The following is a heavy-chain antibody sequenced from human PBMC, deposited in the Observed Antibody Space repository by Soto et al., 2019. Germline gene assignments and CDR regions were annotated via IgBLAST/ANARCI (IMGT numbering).Heavy chain of an antibody. CDR2: IIAILGIA. V-gene: IGHV1-69*02. D-gene: IGHD6-19*01. CDR1: GGTFSSYT. Sequence: QVPLVQSGAEVKKPGSSVKVSCKASGGTFSSYTISWVRQAPGQGLEWMGRIIAILGIANYAQKFQGRVTITADKSTSTAYMELSSLKSEDTAVYYCARVPRDPYSSGWYRDWYFDLWGRGTLVTVSS. CDR3: ARVPRDPYSSGWYRDWYFDL. J-gene: IGHJ2*01.